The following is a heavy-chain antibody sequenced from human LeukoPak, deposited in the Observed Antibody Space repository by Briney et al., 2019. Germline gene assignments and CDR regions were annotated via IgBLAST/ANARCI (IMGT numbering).Heavy chain of an antibody. D-gene: IGHD2-2*01. V-gene: IGHV3-21*01. J-gene: IGHJ4*02. CDR3: AREDHCSSTSCHSGTNDY. Sequence: EGSLRLSCAASGFTFSSYSMNWVRQAPGKGLEWVSSISSSSSYIYYADSVKGRFTISRDNAKNSLYLQMNSLRAEDTAVYYCAREDHCSSTSCHSGTNDYWGQGTLVTVSS. CDR2: ISSSSSYI. CDR1: GFTFSSYS.